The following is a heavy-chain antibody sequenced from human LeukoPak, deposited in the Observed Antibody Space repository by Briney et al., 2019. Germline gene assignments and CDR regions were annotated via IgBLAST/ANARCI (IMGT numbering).Heavy chain of an antibody. Sequence: GGSLRLSCAASGFTFSDYAMHWVRQAPGKGLEYVSAITTNGDSTYYAHSVRGRFTISRDNSKNMLYLQMGSLRAEDMAVYYCARDGSGSYHFDYWGQGTLVTVSS. V-gene: IGHV3-64*01. D-gene: IGHD3-10*01. CDR1: GFTFSDYA. J-gene: IGHJ4*02. CDR3: ARDGSGSYHFDY. CDR2: ITTNGDST.